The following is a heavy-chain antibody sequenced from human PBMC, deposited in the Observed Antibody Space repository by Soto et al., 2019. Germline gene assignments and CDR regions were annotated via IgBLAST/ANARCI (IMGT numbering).Heavy chain of an antibody. CDR2: INEDGSVK. D-gene: IGHD4-17*01. J-gene: IGHJ4*02. V-gene: IGHV3-7*01. CDR3: ARASTTVTLPCYFDY. CDR1: GFTFSSYW. Sequence: GGSLRLSCAASGFTFSSYWMTWVRQAPERGLERVANINEDGSVKGYVDSVKGRFTISRDNARNSLNLQMNSLRAEDTAVYYCARASTTVTLPCYFDYWGQGTLVTVSS.